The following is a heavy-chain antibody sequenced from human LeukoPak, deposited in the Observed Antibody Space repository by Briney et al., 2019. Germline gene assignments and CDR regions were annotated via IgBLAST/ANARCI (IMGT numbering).Heavy chain of an antibody. J-gene: IGHJ4*02. Sequence: SETLSLTCTVSAASISSNNYNWGWIRQPPGQELEWIGSIYYSGSTYYNPSLKSRVTISVDTSKNQFSLKLNSVTAADTAVYYCARMIVVARPDDAQIDYWGQGTLVTVSS. CDR2: IYYSGST. CDR1: AASISSNNYN. V-gene: IGHV4-39*01. D-gene: IGHD3-22*01. CDR3: ARMIVVARPDDAQIDY.